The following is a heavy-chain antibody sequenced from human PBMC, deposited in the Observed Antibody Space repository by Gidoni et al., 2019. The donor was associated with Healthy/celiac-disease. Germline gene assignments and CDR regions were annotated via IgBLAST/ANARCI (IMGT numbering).Heavy chain of an antibody. CDR1: GFTFSGSA. Sequence: EVQLVESGGGLVQPGGSLKLSCAASGFTFSGSAMHWVRQASGKGLEWVGRIRSKANSYATAYAASVKGRFTISRDDSKNTAYLQMNSLKTEDTAVYYCTRRGYIAAAVISYFDYWGQGTLVTVSS. CDR3: TRRGYIAAAVISYFDY. CDR2: IRSKANSYAT. D-gene: IGHD6-13*01. V-gene: IGHV3-73*02. J-gene: IGHJ4*02.